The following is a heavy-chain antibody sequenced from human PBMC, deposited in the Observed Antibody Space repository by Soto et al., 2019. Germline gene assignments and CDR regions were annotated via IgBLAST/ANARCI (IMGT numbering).Heavy chain of an antibody. CDR3: ASGSGNPDAFDI. J-gene: IGHJ3*02. CDR2: IYWNDDK. Sequence: SGPTLVNPTQTLTLTCTFSGFSLSTSGVGVGWIRQPPGKALEWLALIYWNDDKRYSPSLKSRLTITKDTSKNQVVLTMTNMDPADTATYYCASGSGNPDAFDIWGQGTMVTVSS. V-gene: IGHV2-5*01. D-gene: IGHD3-10*01. CDR1: GFSLSTSGVG.